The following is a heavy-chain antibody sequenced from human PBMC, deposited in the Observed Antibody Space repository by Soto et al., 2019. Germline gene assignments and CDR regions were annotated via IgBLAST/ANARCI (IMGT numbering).Heavy chain of an antibody. CDR1: GGTSTIYT. CDR3: ATEKDVAGRVGVET. V-gene: IGHV1-69*08. CDR2: IVSTRRLT. J-gene: IGHJ5*02. D-gene: IGHD1-26*01. Sequence: QVQLVQSGAEVKKPGSSLKVSCETSGGTSTIYTITWVRQAPGQGLRWMGRIVSTRRLTNYAQDFQGRLPRTAATSTSTAHMELSSLTSADAAVYACATEKDVAGRVGVETWGQGTLVTVSS.